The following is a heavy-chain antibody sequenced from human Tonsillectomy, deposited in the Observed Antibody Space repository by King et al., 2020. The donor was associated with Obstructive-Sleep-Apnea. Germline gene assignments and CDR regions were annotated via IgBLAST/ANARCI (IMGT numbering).Heavy chain of an antibody. CDR2: ISYDGSNK. V-gene: IGHV3-30*04. D-gene: IGHD4-17*01. J-gene: IGHJ4*02. CDR3: ARDQRDYGDYVRYFDY. CDR1: GFTFSSYA. Sequence: VQLVESGGGVVQPGRSLRLSCAASGFTFSSYAMHWVRQAPGKGLEWVAVISYDGSNKYYADSVKGRFTISRDNSKNKLFLQMNSRRAEDTAVYYCARDQRDYGDYVRYFDYWGQGTLVAVSS.